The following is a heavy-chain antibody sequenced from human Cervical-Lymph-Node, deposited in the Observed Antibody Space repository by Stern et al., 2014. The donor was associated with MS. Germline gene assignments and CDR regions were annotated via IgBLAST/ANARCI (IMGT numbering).Heavy chain of an antibody. D-gene: IGHD3-22*01. CDR3: AHRRYESSGGDAFDI. CDR2: IYWDEDK. Sequence: QVTLKESGPALVKPTETLTVTCTFSGFSLSTYGVGVNWIRQPPGKALEWLAVIYWDEDKRYSPSLKTRLTITKDTSKNQVVLTMTNMDPVDTATYYCAHRRYESSGGDAFDIWGQGTMVTVSS. CDR1: GFSLSTYGVG. V-gene: IGHV2-5*08. J-gene: IGHJ3*02.